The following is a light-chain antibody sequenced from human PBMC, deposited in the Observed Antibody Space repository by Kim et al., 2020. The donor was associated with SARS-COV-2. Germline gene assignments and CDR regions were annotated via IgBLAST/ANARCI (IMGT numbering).Light chain of an antibody. CDR2: QDK. CDR1: KLDKKY. Sequence: SYELTQPPSVSVSPGQMASISCSGDKLDKKYISWYQQKPGQAPLLLIYQDKRRPSGIPERFSASNSGDTAILTIRGTQALDEGDYFCQTWDSSTVIFGGG. J-gene: IGLJ2*01. CDR3: QTWDSSTVI. V-gene: IGLV3-1*01.